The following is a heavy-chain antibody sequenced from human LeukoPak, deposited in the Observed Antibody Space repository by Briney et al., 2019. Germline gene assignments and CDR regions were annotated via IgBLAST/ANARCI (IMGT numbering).Heavy chain of an antibody. D-gene: IGHD3-3*01. CDR1: GFTFSSFP. CDR3: ARGTGVSIFRPMDV. V-gene: IGHV3-30*04. Sequence: GGSLRLSCAASGFTFSSFPMHWVRQAPGKGLEWVAVISYDGCNKYYADSVKGRFTISRDNSKNTLYLQMNSLRAEDTAVYYCARGTGVSIFRPMDVWGQGTTVTVSS. J-gene: IGHJ6*02. CDR2: ISYDGCNK.